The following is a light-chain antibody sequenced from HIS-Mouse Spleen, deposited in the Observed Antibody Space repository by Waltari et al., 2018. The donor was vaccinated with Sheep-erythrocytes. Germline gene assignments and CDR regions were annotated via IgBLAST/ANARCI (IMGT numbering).Light chain of an antibody. J-gene: IGLJ1*01. CDR2: EVS. Sequence: QSALTQPPSASGSPGQSVTISCTGTSSDVGGYNYVSWYQQHPGKAPKLMIYEVSKRPSGVPVRVSGSKSGNTASLTVSGLKAEDEADYYCSSYAGSNNYVFGTGTKVTVL. V-gene: IGLV2-8*01. CDR3: SSYAGSNNYV. CDR1: SSDVGGYNY.